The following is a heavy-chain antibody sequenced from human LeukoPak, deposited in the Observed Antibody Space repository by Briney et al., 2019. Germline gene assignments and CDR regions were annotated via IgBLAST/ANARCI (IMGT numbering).Heavy chain of an antibody. Sequence: AGGSLRLSCAASGFTFSSYAVSWVRQAPGKGLEWVSAISGSGGSTYYADSAKGRFTISRDNSKNTLYLQMNSLRAEDTAVYYCAKDRLWFGEFIFDYWGQGTLVTVSS. CDR2: ISGSGGST. CDR1: GFTFSSYA. D-gene: IGHD3-10*01. CDR3: AKDRLWFGEFIFDY. J-gene: IGHJ4*02. V-gene: IGHV3-23*01.